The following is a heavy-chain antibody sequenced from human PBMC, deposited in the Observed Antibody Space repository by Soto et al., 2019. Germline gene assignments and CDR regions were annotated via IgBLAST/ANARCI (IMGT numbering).Heavy chain of an antibody. CDR2: IKSKTDGGTT. Sequence: PGGSLRLSCAASGFTFSNAWMSWVRQAPGKGLEWVGRIKSKTDGGTTDYAAPVKGRFTISRDDSKNTLYLQMNSLKTEDTAVYYCTTDYPRYDSSGYYYRWGQGTLVTVSS. V-gene: IGHV3-15*01. CDR1: GFTFSNAW. D-gene: IGHD3-22*01. J-gene: IGHJ4*02. CDR3: TTDYPRYDSSGYYYR.